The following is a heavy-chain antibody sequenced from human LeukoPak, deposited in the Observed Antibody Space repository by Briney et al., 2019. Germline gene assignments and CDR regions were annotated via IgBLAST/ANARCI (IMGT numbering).Heavy chain of an antibody. Sequence: GGSLRLSCAASGFTVSSNYMSWVRQAPGKGLEWVSVIYSGGSTYYADSVKGRFTISRDNSKNTLYLQMNSLRAEDTAVYYCANIAGGSWYRGGYYMDVWGKGPTVTVSS. CDR2: IYSGGST. V-gene: IGHV3-53*01. CDR1: GFTVSSNY. J-gene: IGHJ6*03. CDR3: ANIAGGSWYRGGYYMDV. D-gene: IGHD6-13*01.